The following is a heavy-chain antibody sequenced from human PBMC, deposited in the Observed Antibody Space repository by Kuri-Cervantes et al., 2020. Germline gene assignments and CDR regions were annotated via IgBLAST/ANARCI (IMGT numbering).Heavy chain of an antibody. J-gene: IGHJ4*02. Sequence: ASVKISCKASGYTFTGYYMNWVRQAPGQGLEWMGWMNPKSGNTGYAQKFQGRVTMTRSTSISTAYMELSSLRSEDAAVYYCARGLNIAAAANYWGQGTLVTVSS. CDR3: ARGLNIAAAANY. D-gene: IGHD6-13*01. V-gene: IGHV1-8*02. CDR2: MNPKSGNT. CDR1: GYTFTGYY.